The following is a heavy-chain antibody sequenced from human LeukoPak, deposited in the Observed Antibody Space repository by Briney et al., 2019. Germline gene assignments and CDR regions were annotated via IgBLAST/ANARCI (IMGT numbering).Heavy chain of an antibody. CDR3: ARHRYYGSGSQDFDY. CDR2: IDPSDSYT. V-gene: IGHV5-10-1*01. Sequence: ESLKISCKGSGYSFTSYWISWVRQMPGKGLEWMGRIDPSDSYTNYSPSFQGHVTISADKSISTAYLQWSSLKASDTAMYYCARHRYYGSGSQDFDYWGQGTLVTVSS. D-gene: IGHD3-10*01. CDR1: GYSFTSYW. J-gene: IGHJ4*02.